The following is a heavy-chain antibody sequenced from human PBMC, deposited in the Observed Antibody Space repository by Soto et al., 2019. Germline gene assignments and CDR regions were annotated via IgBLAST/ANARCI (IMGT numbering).Heavy chain of an antibody. J-gene: IGHJ4*02. CDR2: IKSKTDGGTT. CDR1: GFTFSNAW. Sequence: GGSLRLSCAASGFTFSNAWMSWVRQAPGKGLEWVGRIKSKTDGGTTDYAAPVKGRFTISRDDSKNTLYLQMNSLKTEDTAVYYCTTDLPPNNWNDVPPYWGQGTLVTVSS. CDR3: TTDLPPNNWNDVPPY. D-gene: IGHD1-1*01. V-gene: IGHV3-15*01.